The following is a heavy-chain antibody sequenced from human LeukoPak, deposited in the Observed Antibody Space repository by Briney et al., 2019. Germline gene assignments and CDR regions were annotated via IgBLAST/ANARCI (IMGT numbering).Heavy chain of an antibody. V-gene: IGHV3-23*01. CDR2: ISGSGGST. Sequence: PGGSLRLSCAASGFTFSSYAMSWVRQAPGKGLEWVSAISGSGGSTYYADSVKGRFTISRDNSKNTLYLQMNSLRAEDTAVYYCAKGRGSYYDTSGSLFDYWGQGTLVTVSS. CDR3: AKGRGSYYDTSGSLFDY. CDR1: GFTFSSYA. D-gene: IGHD3-22*01. J-gene: IGHJ4*02.